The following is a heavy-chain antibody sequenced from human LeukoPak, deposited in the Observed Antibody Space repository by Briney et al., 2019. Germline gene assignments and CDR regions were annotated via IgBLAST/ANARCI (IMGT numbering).Heavy chain of an antibody. J-gene: IGHJ3*02. V-gene: IGHV1-69*13. Sequence: SVKVSCKASGGTFSSYAISWVRQAPGQGLEWMGGIIPIFGTANYAQKFQGRVMITADESTSTAYMELSSLRSEDTAVYYCARAAVIVPDAFDIWGKGTMVTVSS. D-gene: IGHD3-3*01. CDR1: GGTFSSYA. CDR3: ARAAVIVPDAFDI. CDR2: IIPIFGTA.